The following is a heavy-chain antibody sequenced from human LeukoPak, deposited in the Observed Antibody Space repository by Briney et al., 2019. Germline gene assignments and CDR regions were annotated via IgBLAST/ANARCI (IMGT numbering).Heavy chain of an antibody. CDR3: ARTPPGGDVDH. D-gene: IGHD3-16*01. CDR2: IYTSGST. CDR1: GGSISSGSYY. Sequence: SETLSLTCTVSGGSISSGSYYWSWIRQPAGKGLEWIGRIYTSGSTNYNPSLKSRVTISVDTSKNQFSLKLSSVTAADTAVYYCARTPPGGDVDHWGPGTLVTVSS. V-gene: IGHV4-61*02. J-gene: IGHJ4*02.